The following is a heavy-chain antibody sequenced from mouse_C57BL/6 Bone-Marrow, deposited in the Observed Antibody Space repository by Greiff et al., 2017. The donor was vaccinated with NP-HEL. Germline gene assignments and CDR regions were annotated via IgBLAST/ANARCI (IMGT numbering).Heavy chain of an antibody. CDR2: IDPETGGT. J-gene: IGHJ2*01. CDR1: GYTFTDYE. V-gene: IGHV1-15*01. D-gene: IGHD1-1*01. Sequence: QVQLKESGAELVRPGASVTLSCKASGYTFTDYEMHWVKQTPVHGLEWIGAIDPETGGTAYNQKFKGKAILTADKSSSTAYMELRSLTSEDSAVYYCTRDRYYGSSYYWGQGTTLTVSS. CDR3: TRDRYYGSSYY.